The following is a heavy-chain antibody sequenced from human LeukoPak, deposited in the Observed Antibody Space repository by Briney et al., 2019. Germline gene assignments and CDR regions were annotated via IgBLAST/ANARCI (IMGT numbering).Heavy chain of an antibody. CDR2: IYPGDSDT. V-gene: IGHV5-51*01. CDR3: AGQYEGGPAY. CDR1: GYNFSTNW. D-gene: IGHD2-15*01. J-gene: IGHJ4*02. Sequence: PGESLKISCKGSGYNFSTNWIGWVRQMPGKGLEWMGIIYPGDSDTRYSPSFQGQVTISADKSISTAYLQWSSLKASDSAIYYCAGQYEGGPAYWGQGTLVTVSS.